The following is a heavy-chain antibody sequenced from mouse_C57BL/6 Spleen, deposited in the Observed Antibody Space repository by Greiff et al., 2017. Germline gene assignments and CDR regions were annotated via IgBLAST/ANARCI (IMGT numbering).Heavy chain of an antibody. J-gene: IGHJ1*03. CDR2: LSYDGSN. CDR3: ASNYPWYFDV. D-gene: IGHD2-1*01. Sequence: DVQLQESGPGLVKPSQSLSLTCSVTGYSITSGYYWNWIRQFPGNKLEWMGYLSYDGSNNYNPSLKNRISITRDTSKNQFFLKLNSVTTEDTATYYCASNYPWYFDVWGTGTTVTVSS. V-gene: IGHV3-6*01. CDR1: GYSITSGYY.